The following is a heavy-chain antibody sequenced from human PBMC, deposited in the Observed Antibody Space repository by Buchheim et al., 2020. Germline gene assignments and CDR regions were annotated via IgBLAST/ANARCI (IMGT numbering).Heavy chain of an antibody. CDR2: INHSGST. CDR3: ARGPLYYMVRGGFDP. Sequence: QVQLQQWGAGLLKPSETLSLTCAVYGGSFSGYYWSWIRQPPGKGLEWIGEINHSGSTNYNPSLKSRVTISVDTSKNQFSLKLSSVTAADTAVYYCARGPLYYMVRGGFDPWGQGTL. J-gene: IGHJ5*02. CDR1: GGSFSGYY. V-gene: IGHV4-34*01. D-gene: IGHD3-10*01.